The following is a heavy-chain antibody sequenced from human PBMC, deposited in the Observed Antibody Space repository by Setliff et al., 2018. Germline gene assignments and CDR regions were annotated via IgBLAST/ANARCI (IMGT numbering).Heavy chain of an antibody. CDR2: IHYGGGHI. Sequence: GGSLRLSCAASGLTFSSDPMHWLRQSPDNRLEWLAYIHYGGGHIQYADSVKGRFTVSRDNAMDTLFLQMNGLTTDDTAKYFCAKDRWGYADPWGQGTLVTVSS. CDR1: GLTFSSDP. J-gene: IGHJ5*02. D-gene: IGHD2-2*01. V-gene: IGHV3-30*02. CDR3: AKDRWGYADP.